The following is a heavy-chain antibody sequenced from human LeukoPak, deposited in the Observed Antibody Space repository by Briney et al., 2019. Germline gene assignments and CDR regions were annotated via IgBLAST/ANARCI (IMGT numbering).Heavy chain of an antibody. Sequence: SETLSLTCTVSGGSISSSSYFWGWVRQPAGKGLEWLGSIYYSGSTYYNPSLNSRVTTSVDMSMNQFSLKLTSVIAADTAIYYCARVSSGSGSYYFDYWGQGTLVTVSS. CDR1: GGSISSSSYF. CDR3: ARVSSGSGSYYFDY. V-gene: IGHV4-39*07. CDR2: IYYSGST. D-gene: IGHD3-10*01. J-gene: IGHJ4*02.